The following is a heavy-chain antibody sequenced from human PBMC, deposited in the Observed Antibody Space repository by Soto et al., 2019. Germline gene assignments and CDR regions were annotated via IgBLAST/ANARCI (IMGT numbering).Heavy chain of an antibody. CDR1: GYTFTDFY. D-gene: IGHD1-26*01. J-gene: IGHJ5*02. CDR2: SNPNTGDT. Sequence: QVQLVQSGTEVKKPGASVTVSCKSSGYTFTDFYLHWLRQAPGPGREWVGWSNPNTGDTTSSQKFQGRVTMSRDTSASTASIDRTSLTSADTAMYYCATGTDGTPGWYHPWGQGTRVTVSS. V-gene: IGHV1-2*02. CDR3: ATGTDGTPGWYHP.